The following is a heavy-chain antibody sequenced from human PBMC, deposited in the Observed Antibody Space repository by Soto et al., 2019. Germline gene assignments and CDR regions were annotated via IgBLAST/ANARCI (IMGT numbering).Heavy chain of an antibody. CDR2: IYFSGSA. Sequence: QVQLQESGPRLVKPSETLSLTCTVSGGSITSYYWSWIRQPPGKGLEWIGYIYFSGSANYNPSLKSRVTISVDTSKNQFSLKLSSVTAADTAVYYCARRYSGYGDYWGQGTLVTVSS. J-gene: IGHJ4*02. CDR3: ARRYSGYGDY. V-gene: IGHV4-59*08. CDR1: GGSITSYY. D-gene: IGHD5-12*01.